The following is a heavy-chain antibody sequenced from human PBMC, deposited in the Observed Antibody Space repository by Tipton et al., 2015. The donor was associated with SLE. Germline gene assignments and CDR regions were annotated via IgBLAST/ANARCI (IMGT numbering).Heavy chain of an antibody. CDR1: GVSFGGYY. CDR2: IYYTGST. Sequence: TLSLTCAVHGVSFGGYYWTWIRQPPGKGLEWIGNIYYTGSTYYNPSLRSRVTISIDTSKSHFSLKLTSVTATDTAVYYCVRQRLWSDYWGQGNLVTVSS. D-gene: IGHD2-21*01. CDR3: VRQRLWSDY. V-gene: IGHV4-34*01. J-gene: IGHJ4*02.